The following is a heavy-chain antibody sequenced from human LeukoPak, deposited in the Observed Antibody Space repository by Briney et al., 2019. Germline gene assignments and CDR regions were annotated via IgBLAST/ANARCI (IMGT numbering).Heavy chain of an antibody. V-gene: IGHV4-34*01. CDR1: GGSFSGYY. J-gene: IGHJ6*04. Sequence: SETLSLTCAVYGGSFSGYYWSWIRQPPGKGLEWIGEINHSGSTNYNPSLQSRVTISVDTSKNQFSLKLSSVTAADTAVYYCARRGRGPPTMVRGVITYYYGMDVWGKGTTVTVSS. CDR3: ARRGRGPPTMVRGVITYYYGMDV. CDR2: INHSGST. D-gene: IGHD3-10*01.